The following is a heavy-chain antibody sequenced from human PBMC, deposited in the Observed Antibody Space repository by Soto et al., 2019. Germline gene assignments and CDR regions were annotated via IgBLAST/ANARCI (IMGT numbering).Heavy chain of an antibody. CDR2: ISGSGGST. J-gene: IGHJ4*02. V-gene: IGHV3-23*01. Sequence: GGSLRLSCAASGFTFSSYVMSWVRQAPGKGLEWVSAISGSGGSTYYADSVKGRFTISRDNSKNTLYLQMNSLRAEDTAVYYCAKDRDIVVVPAAMPSAFAYWGQGTLVTVSS. D-gene: IGHD2-2*01. CDR1: GFTFSSYV. CDR3: AKDRDIVVVPAAMPSAFAY.